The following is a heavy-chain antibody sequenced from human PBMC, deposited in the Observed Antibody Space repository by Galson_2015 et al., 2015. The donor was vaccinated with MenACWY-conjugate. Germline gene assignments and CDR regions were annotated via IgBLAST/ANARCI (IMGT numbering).Heavy chain of an antibody. D-gene: IGHD3-9*01. CDR3: ARVSALSGYSMDV. CDR2: IGFGGGT. J-gene: IGHJ6*02. CDR1: GFTFSTYD. V-gene: IGHV3-13*04. Sequence: SLRLSCAASGFTFSTYDFHWVRQAAGKGLEWVSGIGFGGGTHYLDSVKGRFTISRENAQNSLYLQMNSLSAGDMAMYYCARVSALSGYSMDVWGQGTTVTVSS.